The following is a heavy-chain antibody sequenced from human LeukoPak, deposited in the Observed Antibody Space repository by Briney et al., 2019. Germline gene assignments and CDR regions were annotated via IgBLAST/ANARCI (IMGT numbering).Heavy chain of an antibody. CDR3: ASGYSGYLQGYCYFDY. J-gene: IGHJ4*02. CDR2: IYSAGHT. CDR1: GFIISSNY. D-gene: IGHD5-12*01. V-gene: IGHV3-53*01. Sequence: GGSLRLSCAASGFIISSNYMSWVRQAPGKGLEWVSVIYSAGHTYYADSVKGRFTVSRDDSKNTLFLQMNDLRAEDTAEYYCASGYSGYLQGYCYFDYWGQGTLVTVSS.